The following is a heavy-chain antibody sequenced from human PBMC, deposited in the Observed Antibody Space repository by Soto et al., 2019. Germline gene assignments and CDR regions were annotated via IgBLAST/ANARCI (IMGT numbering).Heavy chain of an antibody. Sequence: PGESLKISCKGSGYSFTSYWISWVRQMPGKGLEWMGRIDPSDSYTNYSPSFQGHVTISADKSISTAYLQWSSLKASDTAMYYRPRHLQLGNYSYYGMDVWGQGTTVTLSS. CDR3: PRHLQLGNYSYYGMDV. J-gene: IGHJ6*01. V-gene: IGHV5-10-1*01. D-gene: IGHD6-13*01. CDR1: GYSFTSYW. CDR2: IDPSDSYT.